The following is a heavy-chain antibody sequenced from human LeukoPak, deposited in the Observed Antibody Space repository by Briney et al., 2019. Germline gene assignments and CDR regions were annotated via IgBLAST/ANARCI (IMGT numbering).Heavy chain of an antibody. J-gene: IGHJ4*02. V-gene: IGHV3-23*01. Sequence: GGSLRLSCAVSGFTFSSYAMSWVRQAPGKGLEWVSTISGSGDYTYYADSVKGRFTISRDNSKNTLYLQMNRPSAEDTAVYYCARRIPATASGLDYWGQGTLVTVSS. CDR1: GFTFSSYA. D-gene: IGHD2-2*01. CDR2: ISGSGDYT. CDR3: ARRIPATASGLDY.